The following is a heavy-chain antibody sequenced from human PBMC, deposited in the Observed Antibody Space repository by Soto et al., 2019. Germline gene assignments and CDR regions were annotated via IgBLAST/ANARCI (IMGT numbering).Heavy chain of an antibody. CDR3: ARTETVGYYPH. D-gene: IGHD3-3*01. J-gene: IGHJ4*02. Sequence: PSETMSITCAVSGASIISIYHWAWIRQPPGRSLEWIASIFHTGTTYYTPSLPSRVTISVDTSKNQFSLRLSSVTAADSAGYYCARTETVGYYPHLGQGNRVTVSS. CDR2: IFHTGTT. CDR1: GASIISIYH. V-gene: IGHV4-38-2*01.